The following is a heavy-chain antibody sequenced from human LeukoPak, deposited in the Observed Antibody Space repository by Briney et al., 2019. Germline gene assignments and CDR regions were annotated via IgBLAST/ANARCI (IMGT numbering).Heavy chain of an antibody. CDR2: ISSSSSYI. Sequence: PGGSLRLSCAASGFTFSSYSMNWVRQAPGKGLEWVSSISSSSSYIYYADSVKGRFTISRDNSKNTPYLQMNSLRAEDTAVYYCARGCSTSCYTVVYWGQGTLVTVSS. D-gene: IGHD2-2*02. J-gene: IGHJ4*02. V-gene: IGHV3-21*01. CDR1: GFTFSSYS. CDR3: ARGCSTSCYTVVY.